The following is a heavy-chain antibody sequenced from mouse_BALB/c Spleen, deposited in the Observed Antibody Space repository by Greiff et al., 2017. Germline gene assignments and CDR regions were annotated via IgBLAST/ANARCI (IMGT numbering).Heavy chain of an antibody. V-gene: IGHV5-17*02. Sequence: DVKLVESGGGLVQPGGSRKLSCAASGFTFSSFGMHWVRQAPEKGLEWVAYISSGSSTIYYADTVKGRFTISRDNPKNTLFLQMTSLRSEDTAMYYCAGERYDAWFAYWGQGTLVTVSA. D-gene: IGHD2-14*01. CDR2: ISSGSSTI. CDR1: GFTFSSFG. CDR3: AGERYDAWFAY. J-gene: IGHJ3*01.